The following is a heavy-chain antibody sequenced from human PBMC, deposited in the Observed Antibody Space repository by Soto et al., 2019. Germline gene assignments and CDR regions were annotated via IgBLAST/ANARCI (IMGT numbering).Heavy chain of an antibody. CDR2: IYSGGST. Sequence: EVQLVESGGGVVQPGGSLRLSCAASGFTVSSNYMSWVRQAPGKGLEWVSVIYSGGSTYYADSVKGRFTISRDNSKNTLYLQMNSLRAEDTAVYYCARDGYDSSGYYPEYFQHWGQGTLVTVSS. CDR3: ARDGYDSSGYYPEYFQH. D-gene: IGHD3-22*01. V-gene: IGHV3-66*01. J-gene: IGHJ1*01. CDR1: GFTVSSNY.